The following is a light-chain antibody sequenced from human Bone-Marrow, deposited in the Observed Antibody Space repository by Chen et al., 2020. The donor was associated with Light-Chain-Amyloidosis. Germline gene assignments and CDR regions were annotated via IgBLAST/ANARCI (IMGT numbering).Light chain of an antibody. V-gene: IGLV2-14*01. CDR2: EVT. Sequence: QSALNQPASVFRSPGQSITISCTGTSSDVGGDNHVSWYQQHPDKAPKLMIYEVTNRPSWVPDRFSGSKSDNTASLTISGLQTEDEADYFCSSYTITNTLVFGSGTRVTVL. CDR1: SSDVGGDNH. J-gene: IGLJ1*01. CDR3: SSYTITNTLV.